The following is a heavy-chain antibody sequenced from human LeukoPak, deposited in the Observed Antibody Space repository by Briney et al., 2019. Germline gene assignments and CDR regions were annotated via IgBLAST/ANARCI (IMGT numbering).Heavy chain of an antibody. Sequence: GGSLRLSCAASGFTFSNYGMHWVRQAPGKGLEWVAVIWYDGSNKYYADSVKGRFTISRDNSKNTLYLQMNSLRAEDTAVYYCAKGVANLIDYFDYWGQGTLVTVSS. J-gene: IGHJ4*02. CDR1: GFTFSNYG. CDR3: AKGVANLIDYFDY. V-gene: IGHV3-33*06. CDR2: IWYDGSNK. D-gene: IGHD3-16*02.